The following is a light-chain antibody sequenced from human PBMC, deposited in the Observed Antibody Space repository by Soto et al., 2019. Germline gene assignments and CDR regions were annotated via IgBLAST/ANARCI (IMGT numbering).Light chain of an antibody. Sequence: DVVMTQSPLFLPVTLGQPASISCRSSQSLVYSDGSPYLSWFQQRPGQSPRRLIYKVSNRDSGVPDKFSGSGSGTDFTLKISRVEAEDVAVYYCMQGAQSITFGQGTRLEIK. V-gene: IGKV2-30*01. J-gene: IGKJ5*01. CDR3: MQGAQSIT. CDR1: QSLVYSDGSPY. CDR2: KVS.